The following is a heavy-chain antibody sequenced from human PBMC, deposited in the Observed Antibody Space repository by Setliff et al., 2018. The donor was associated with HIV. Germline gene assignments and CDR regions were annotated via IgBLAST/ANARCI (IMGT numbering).Heavy chain of an antibody. CDR3: ATSPLGYCSGGSCSHYFDY. J-gene: IGHJ4*02. CDR1: GYSFTTYW. V-gene: IGHV5-51*01. D-gene: IGHD2-15*01. Sequence: PGESLKISCKGSGYSFTTYWIGWVRQMPGKGLEWMGIIYPGDSDTRYSPSFQGQVTISADKSISTAHLQWSSLKASDTAMYYCATSPLGYCSGGSCSHYFDYWGPGTLVTVSS. CDR2: IYPGDSDT.